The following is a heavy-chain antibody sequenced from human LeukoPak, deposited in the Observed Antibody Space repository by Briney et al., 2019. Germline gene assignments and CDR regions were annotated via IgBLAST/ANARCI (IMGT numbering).Heavy chain of an antibody. V-gene: IGHV4-61*05. J-gene: IGHJ4*02. Sequence: SETLSLTCTVSGGSISNSSYYWGWIRQTPGRGLEWIGYIHYTGSTSHNPSLKSRVTISVDTSKNQFSLNLSSVTAADTAVYYCAGYSRSPDYFDYWGQGTLVTVSS. CDR1: GGSISNSSYY. CDR3: AGYSRSPDYFDY. D-gene: IGHD6-6*01. CDR2: IHYTGST.